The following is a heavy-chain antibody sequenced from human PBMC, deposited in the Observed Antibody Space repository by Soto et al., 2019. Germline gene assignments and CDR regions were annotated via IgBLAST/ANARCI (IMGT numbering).Heavy chain of an antibody. J-gene: IGHJ4*02. V-gene: IGHV4-34*01. CDR3: AREGHCSSTGCPGDY. D-gene: IGHD2-2*01. CDR2: INHSGST. Sequence: QVQLQQWGAGRLKPSETLSLTCAVYGGSFSGYYWSWIRQPPGKGLGWIGEINHSGSTNYNPSLKRRVTIAVDPSKNQFSLHLSSVTAADTAVYYCAREGHCSSTGCPGDYWGQGTLVTVSS. CDR1: GGSFSGYY.